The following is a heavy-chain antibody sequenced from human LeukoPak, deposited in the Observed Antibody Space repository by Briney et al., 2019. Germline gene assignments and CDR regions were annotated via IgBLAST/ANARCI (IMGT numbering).Heavy chain of an antibody. CDR1: GYIFSNYA. D-gene: IGHD3-9*01. Sequence: GGSLRLSCAASGYIFSNYAMYRVRQAPGKGLEWVSAISGRSDNTYYADSVKGRFTLSRDSSKNTLYLQMNSLRADDTAVYYCAKWGDYDVLTGYYVSDFWGQGTLVTVPS. V-gene: IGHV3-23*01. J-gene: IGHJ4*02. CDR2: ISGRSDNT. CDR3: AKWGDYDVLTGYYVSDF.